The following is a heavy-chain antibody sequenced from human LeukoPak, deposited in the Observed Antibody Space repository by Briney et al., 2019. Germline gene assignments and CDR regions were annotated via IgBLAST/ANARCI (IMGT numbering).Heavy chain of an antibody. CDR3: ARDGRDFWSGYFRNWFDP. J-gene: IGHJ5*02. V-gene: IGHV3-11*06. CDR2: ISSSSSYI. D-gene: IGHD3-3*01. CDR1: GFTFSDYY. Sequence: GGSLRLSCAASGFTFSDYYMSWIRQAPGKGLEWVSSISSSSSYIYYADSVKGRFTISRDNAKNSLYLQMNSLRAEDTAVYYCARDGRDFWSGYFRNWFDPWGQGTLVTVSS.